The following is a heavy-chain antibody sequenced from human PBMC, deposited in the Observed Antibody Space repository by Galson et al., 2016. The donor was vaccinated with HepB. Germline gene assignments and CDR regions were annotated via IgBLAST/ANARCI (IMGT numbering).Heavy chain of an antibody. CDR2: VYYNGNA. Sequence: TLSLTCNVSGGSISSGGFYWSWVRQHPGTGLDWIGYVYYNGNASHNPSLKSRVTISVDKSKNQFSLKLSSVTAADTAVYYCARVGNYESSGYFDSWGQGTLVTVSS. CDR3: ARVGNYESSGYFDS. D-gene: IGHD3-22*01. V-gene: IGHV4-31*03. CDR1: GGSISSGGFY. J-gene: IGHJ4*02.